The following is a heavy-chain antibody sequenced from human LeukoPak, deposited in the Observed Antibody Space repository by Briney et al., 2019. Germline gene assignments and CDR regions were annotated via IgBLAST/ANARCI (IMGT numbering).Heavy chain of an antibody. CDR3: ARVRLIVVVPAAIKYNDAFDI. V-gene: IGHV4-61*02. Sequence: PSETLSLTCTVSGGSISSGSYYWSWIRQPAGKGLEWIGRIYTSGSTNYNPPLKSRVTISVDTSKNQFSLKLSSVTAADTAVYYCARVRLIVVVPAAIKYNDAFDIWGQGTMVTVSS. CDR2: IYTSGST. D-gene: IGHD2-2*02. J-gene: IGHJ3*02. CDR1: GGSISSGSYY.